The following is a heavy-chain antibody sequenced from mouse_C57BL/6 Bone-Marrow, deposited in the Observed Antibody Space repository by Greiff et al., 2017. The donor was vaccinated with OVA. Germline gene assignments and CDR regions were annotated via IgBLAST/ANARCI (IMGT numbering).Heavy chain of an antibody. CDR2: ISDGGSYT. V-gene: IGHV5-4*01. CDR1: GFTFSSYA. J-gene: IGHJ3*01. CDR3: ARDPETAQATPAWFAY. Sequence: EVQGVESGGGLVKPGGSLKLSCAASGFTFSSYAMSWVRQTPEKRLEWVATISDGGSYTYYPDNVKGRFTISRDNAKNNLYLQMSHLKSEDTAMYYCARDPETAQATPAWFAYWGQGTLVTVSA. D-gene: IGHD3-2*02.